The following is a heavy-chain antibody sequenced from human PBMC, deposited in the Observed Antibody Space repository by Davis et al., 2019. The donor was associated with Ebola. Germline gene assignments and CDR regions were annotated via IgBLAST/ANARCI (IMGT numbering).Heavy chain of an antibody. CDR2: IIPIFGTA. CDR1: GGTFNNYA. D-gene: IGHD3-3*02. J-gene: IGHJ3*02. Sequence: SVKVSCKASGGTFNNYAISWVRQAPGQGLEWMGGIIPIFGTANYAQKFQGRVTMTTDTSTSTAYMELRSLRSDDTAVYYCARHLWSGYTHDAFDIWGQGTMVTVSS. CDR3: ARHLWSGYTHDAFDI. V-gene: IGHV1-69*05.